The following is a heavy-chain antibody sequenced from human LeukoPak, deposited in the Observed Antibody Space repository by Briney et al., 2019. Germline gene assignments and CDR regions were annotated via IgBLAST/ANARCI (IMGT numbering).Heavy chain of an antibody. D-gene: IGHD3-10*01. Sequence: NPGGSLRLSCAASGFTFSDYYMTWIRQAPGKGLEWVSHISSSDSNIYYADSVKGRFTISRDNAKNSLYLQMNSLRAEDTAVYYCAREMVRGVIKPEYYYYGMDVWAQGTTVTVSS. CDR3: AREMVRGVIKPEYYYYGMDV. V-gene: IGHV3-11*01. J-gene: IGHJ6*02. CDR2: ISSSDSNI. CDR1: GFTFSDYY.